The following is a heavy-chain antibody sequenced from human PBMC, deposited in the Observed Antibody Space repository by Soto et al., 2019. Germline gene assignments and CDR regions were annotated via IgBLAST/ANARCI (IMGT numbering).Heavy chain of an antibody. CDR1: GFTVSRNY. V-gene: IGHV3-66*01. D-gene: IGHD5-12*01. Sequence: GGSLRLSCAASGFTVSRNYMSWVRQAPGKGLEWVSVIHAGGETYYADSVKGRFTISRDNSKNSLYLQMNSLRAEDTAVYYCARDSVDGYDGLIDYWGQGTPVTVST. CDR3: ARDSVDGYDGLIDY. CDR2: IHAGGET. J-gene: IGHJ4*02.